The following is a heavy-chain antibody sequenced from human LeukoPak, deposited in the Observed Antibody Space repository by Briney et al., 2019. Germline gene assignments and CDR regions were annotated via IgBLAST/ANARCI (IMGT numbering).Heavy chain of an antibody. V-gene: IGHV1-2*02. CDR1: GYTFTDYY. CDR3: AGEYCSGGSCRQGFDY. Sequence: ASVKVSCKASGYTFTDYYMHWVRQAPGQGLEWMGWINPNSGDTNHAQNFQGRVTLTRDTSISTAYMELSSLRSDDSAVYYCAGEYCSGGSCRQGFDYWGQGTLVTLYS. J-gene: IGHJ4*02. D-gene: IGHD2-15*01. CDR2: INPNSGDT.